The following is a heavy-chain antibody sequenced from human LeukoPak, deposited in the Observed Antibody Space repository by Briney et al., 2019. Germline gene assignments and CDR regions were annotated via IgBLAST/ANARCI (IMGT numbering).Heavy chain of an antibody. J-gene: IGHJ6*02. CDR3: ARDWGYYSDLYYGMDV. CDR1: GFTFSGYA. V-gene: IGHV3-30*04. CDR2: ISYDGSNK. D-gene: IGHD2-15*01. Sequence: GGSLRLSCEASGFTFSGYALHWVRQAPGKGLEWVAVISYDGSNKYYTDSVKGRFTISRDNSKNTLYLQMNSLRAEDTALYYCARDWGYYSDLYYGMDVWGQGTTATVSS.